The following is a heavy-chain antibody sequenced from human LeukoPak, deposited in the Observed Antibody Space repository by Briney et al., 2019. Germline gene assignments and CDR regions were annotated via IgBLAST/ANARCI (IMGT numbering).Heavy chain of an antibody. CDR2: IGNTET. CDR1: GFPFEPNA. J-gene: IGHJ4*02. D-gene: IGHD5-18*01. Sequence: GGSLRLSCATSGFPFEPNAMSWVRQAPGKGLEWVATIGNTETFYADSVTGRFTISRDNSKNTVNLQMNRLRVEDTAIYYCAKDWIQFNRVFDCFDSWGQGTLVTVSS. CDR3: AKDWIQFNRVFDCFDS. V-gene: IGHV3-23*01.